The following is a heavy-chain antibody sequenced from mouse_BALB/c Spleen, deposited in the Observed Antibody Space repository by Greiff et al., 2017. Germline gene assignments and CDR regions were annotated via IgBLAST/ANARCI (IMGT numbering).Heavy chain of an antibody. CDR1: GYSITSGYY. D-gene: IGHD2-3*01. Sequence: EVKLQESGPGLVKPSQSLSLTCSVTGYSITSGYYWNWIRQFPGNKLEWMGYISYDGSNNYNPSLKNRISITRDTSKNQFFLKLNSVTTEDTATYYCARDDGLFDYWGQGTTLTVSS. J-gene: IGHJ2*01. CDR2: ISYDGSN. V-gene: IGHV3-6*02. CDR3: ARDDGLFDY.